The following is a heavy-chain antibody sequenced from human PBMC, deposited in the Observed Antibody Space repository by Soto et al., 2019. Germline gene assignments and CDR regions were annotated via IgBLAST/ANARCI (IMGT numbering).Heavy chain of an antibody. CDR2: IWNDGSKK. CDR3: VRGIPFQYSNNWLHWYFDL. Sequence: VQLVESGGGVVQPGMSLRLSCAASGFVYNTYAMHWVRLSPGKGLEWVALIWNDGSKKYYVDSVKGRFTISRDNSQNTLKLQMDSLRAEDTAVYFCVRGIPFQYSNNWLHWYFDLWGRGTQVTVSS. CDR1: GFVYNTYA. V-gene: IGHV3-33*01. J-gene: IGHJ2*01. D-gene: IGHD1-1*01.